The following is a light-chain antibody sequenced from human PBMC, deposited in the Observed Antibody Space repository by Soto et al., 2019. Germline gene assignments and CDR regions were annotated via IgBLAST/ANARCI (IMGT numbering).Light chain of an antibody. J-gene: IGLJ3*02. Sequence: QSALTQPRSVSGSPGQSVTISCTGTSGDVGGYTHVSWYQQHPGKAPKLIIYDVAKRPSGVPDRLSGSKSGNTASLTISGLQAEDEADYYCYSYAGSYTWVFGGGTKVTVL. CDR3: YSYAGSYTWV. CDR2: DVA. CDR1: SGDVGGYTH. V-gene: IGLV2-11*01.